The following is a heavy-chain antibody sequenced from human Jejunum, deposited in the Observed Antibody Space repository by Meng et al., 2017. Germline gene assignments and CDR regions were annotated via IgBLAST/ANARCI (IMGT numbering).Heavy chain of an antibody. J-gene: IGHJ4*02. CDR3: ARALGAYGDSGFAY. V-gene: IGHV4-34*01. Sequence: VQQQQWGAGLLKPSETLSLTCAVSGGSLKDFYWNWIRQPPGKGLEWIGEISHSGSTNYNPSLKSRVTISVDRSQNQLSLKLTSVSGTDTAVYFCARALGAYGDSGFAYWGQGALVTISS. CDR2: ISHSGST. D-gene: IGHD4-17*01. CDR1: GGSLKDFY.